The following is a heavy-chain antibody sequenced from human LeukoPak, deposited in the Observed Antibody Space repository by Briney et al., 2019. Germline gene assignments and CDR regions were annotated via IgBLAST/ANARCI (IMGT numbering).Heavy chain of an antibody. Sequence: ASVKVSCKASGYTFTNYGISWVRQAPGQGLEWMGWISAYNGNTNYAQKFQGRVTMTAETSTSTAYMELRSLRSDDTAVYYCARDSITTVRGVIRGSSDFDYWGREPWSPSPQ. CDR3: ARDSITTVRGVIRGSSDFDY. J-gene: IGHJ4*02. CDR2: ISAYNGNT. CDR1: GYTFTNYG. D-gene: IGHD3-10*01. V-gene: IGHV1-18*04.